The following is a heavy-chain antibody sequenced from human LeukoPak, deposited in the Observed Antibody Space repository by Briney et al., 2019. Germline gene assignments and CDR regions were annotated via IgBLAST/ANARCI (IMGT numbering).Heavy chain of an antibody. D-gene: IGHD5-18*01. CDR3: AKELSTAMANTGY. V-gene: IGHV3-23*01. Sequence: PGGSRRLSCAASGFTFSSYSMSWVRQAPGKGLEWVSSVIGSGGSTYYADSVKGRFTISRDNSKNTLYLQMNSLRAEDTAVYYCAKELSTAMANTGYWGQGTLVTVSS. CDR2: VIGSGGST. J-gene: IGHJ4*02. CDR1: GFTFSSYS.